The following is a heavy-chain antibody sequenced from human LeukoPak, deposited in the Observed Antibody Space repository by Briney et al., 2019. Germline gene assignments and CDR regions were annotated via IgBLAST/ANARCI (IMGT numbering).Heavy chain of an antibody. CDR2: IIPIFGTA. V-gene: IGHV1-69*01. Sequence: KTSWNESKRTFSRYAMSWVRQAPGKRLEWMGGIIPIFGTANYAQKFQGRVTITADESTSTAYMELSSLRSEDTAVYYCARDRGRRTAAGTYYYYGMDVWGKGTTVTVSS. J-gene: IGHJ6*04. CDR1: KRTFSRYA. CDR3: ARDRGRRTAAGTYYYYGMDV. D-gene: IGHD6-13*01.